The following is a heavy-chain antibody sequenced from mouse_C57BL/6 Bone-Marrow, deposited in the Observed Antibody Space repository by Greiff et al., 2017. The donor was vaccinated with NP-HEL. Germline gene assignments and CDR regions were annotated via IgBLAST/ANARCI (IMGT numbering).Heavy chain of an antibody. CDR2: IYPGDGDT. CDR3: ARGIYYYGSSPFYAMDY. D-gene: IGHD1-1*01. Sequence: VQLQQSGPELVKPGASVKISCKASGYAFSSSWMNWVKQRPGKGLEWIGRIYPGDGDTNYNGKFKGKATLTADKSSSTAYMQLSSLTSEDSAVYFCARGIYYYGSSPFYAMDYWGQETSVTVSS. CDR1: GYAFSSSW. V-gene: IGHV1-82*01. J-gene: IGHJ4*01.